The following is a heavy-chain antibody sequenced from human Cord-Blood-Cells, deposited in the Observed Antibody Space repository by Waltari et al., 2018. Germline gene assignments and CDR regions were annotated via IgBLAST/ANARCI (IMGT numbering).Heavy chain of an antibody. Sequence: QVQLVQSGAEVKKPGASVKVSCKASGYTFTGYYMPWVRQAPGQGLEWMGWINPNSGGTNYAQKFQGRVTMTRDTSISTAYMELSRLRSDDTAVYYCARVAGGIAARRAAFDIWGQGTMVTVSS. CDR3: ARVAGGIAARRAAFDI. CDR2: INPNSGGT. V-gene: IGHV1-2*02. CDR1: GYTFTGYY. J-gene: IGHJ3*02. D-gene: IGHD6-6*01.